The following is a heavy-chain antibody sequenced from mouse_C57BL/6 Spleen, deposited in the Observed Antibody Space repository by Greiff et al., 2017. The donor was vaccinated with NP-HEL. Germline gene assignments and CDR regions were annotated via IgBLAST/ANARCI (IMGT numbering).Heavy chain of an antibody. CDR2: IDPSDSYT. Sequence: VQLQQPGAELVRPGTSVKLSCKASGYTFTSYWMHWVKQRPGQGLEWIGVIDPSDSYTNYNQKFKGKATLTVDTSSSTAYMQLSSLTSEDSAVYYCARWGITTAKYFDYWGQGTTLTVSS. D-gene: IGHD1-1*01. J-gene: IGHJ2*01. CDR3: ARWGITTAKYFDY. CDR1: GYTFTSYW. V-gene: IGHV1-59*01.